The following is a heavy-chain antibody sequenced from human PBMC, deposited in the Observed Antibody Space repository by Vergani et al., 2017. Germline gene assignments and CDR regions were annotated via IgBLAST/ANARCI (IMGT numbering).Heavy chain of an antibody. CDR3: ARVEGWLRLNYYYYGMDV. CDR2: IYYSGST. CDR1: GGSISSGDYY. J-gene: IGHJ6*02. Sequence: QVQLQESGPGLVKPSQTLSLTCTVSGGSISSGDYYWSWIRQPPGKGLEWIGYIYYSGSTYYNPSLKSRVTISVDTSKNQFSLKLSSVTAADTAVYYCARVEGWLRLNYYYYGMDVWGQGTTVTVSS. D-gene: IGHD5-12*01. V-gene: IGHV4-30-4*08.